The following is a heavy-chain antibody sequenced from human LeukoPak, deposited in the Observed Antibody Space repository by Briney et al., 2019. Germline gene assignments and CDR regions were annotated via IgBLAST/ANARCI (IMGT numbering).Heavy chain of an antibody. V-gene: IGHV3-7*01. CDR2: IKQDGSDK. J-gene: IGHJ4*01. D-gene: IGHD6-13*01. Sequence: GGSLRLSCAVSGFTFSDYWMNWVRQAPGKGLEWVASIKQDGSDKSYVDSVKGRFTISRDNAKNLLYLQMSSLRVEDTAVYYCARDGTAAGLYFDLWGQGTLVTVSS. CDR1: GFTFSDYW. CDR3: ARDGTAAGLYFDL.